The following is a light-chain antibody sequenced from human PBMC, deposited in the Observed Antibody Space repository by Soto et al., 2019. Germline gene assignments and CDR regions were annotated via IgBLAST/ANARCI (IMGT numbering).Light chain of an antibody. J-gene: IGLJ1*01. V-gene: IGLV2-14*01. CDR1: SSDVGGYNY. Sequence: ALTQPASVSGSPGQSITISCTGTSSDVGGYNYVSWYQQHPGKAPKLMIYEVSDRPSGVSNRFSGSKSGNTASLTISGLQAEDEADYYCSSYTITSTYVFGTGTKLTVL. CDR2: EVS. CDR3: SSYTITSTYV.